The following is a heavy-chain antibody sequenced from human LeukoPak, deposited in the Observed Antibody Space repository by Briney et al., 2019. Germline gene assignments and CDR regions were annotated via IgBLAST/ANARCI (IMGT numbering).Heavy chain of an antibody. CDR2: IKQDGSEK. Sequence: GGSLRPSCAASGFTFSSYGMHWVRQAPGKGLEWVANIKQDGSEKYYVDSVKGRFTISRDNAKNSLYLQMNSLRAEDTAVYYCARQIGKDLLWFGEFLYYYYMDVWGKGTTVTISS. CDR3: ARQIGKDLLWFGEFLYYYYMDV. J-gene: IGHJ6*03. CDR1: GFTFSSYG. D-gene: IGHD3-10*01. V-gene: IGHV3-7*01.